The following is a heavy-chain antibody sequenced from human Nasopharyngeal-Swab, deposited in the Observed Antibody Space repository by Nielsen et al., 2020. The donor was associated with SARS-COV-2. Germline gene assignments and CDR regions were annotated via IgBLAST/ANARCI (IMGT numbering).Heavy chain of an antibody. CDR3: VGSSWYGDYYYYYGMDV. CDR1: GGSISSSSYY. V-gene: IGHV4-39*07. CDR2: IYYSGST. Sequence: SETLSLTCTVSGGSISSSSYYWGWLRQPPGKGLEWTGSIYYSGSTYYNPSLKSRVTISVDTSKNQFSLKLSSVTAADTAVYYCVGSSWYGDYYYYYGMDVWGQGTTVTVSS. J-gene: IGHJ6*02. D-gene: IGHD6-13*01.